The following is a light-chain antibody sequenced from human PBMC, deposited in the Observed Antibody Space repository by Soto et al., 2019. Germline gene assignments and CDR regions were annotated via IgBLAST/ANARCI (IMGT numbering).Light chain of an antibody. CDR1: SSDVGGYNS. V-gene: IGLV2-8*01. Sequence: QSALTQPPSASGSPGQSVTISCTGASSDVGGYNSVSWYQQHPGKVPKLMIYEVSKRPSGVPDRFSGSKSGNTASLTVSGLLAEDEADYYCSSYAGSNNLVFGGGTKLTVL. CDR2: EVS. J-gene: IGLJ2*01. CDR3: SSYAGSNNLV.